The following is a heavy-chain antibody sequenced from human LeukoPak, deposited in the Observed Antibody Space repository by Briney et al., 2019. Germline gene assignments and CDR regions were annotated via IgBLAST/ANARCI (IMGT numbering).Heavy chain of an antibody. J-gene: IGHJ4*02. V-gene: IGHV3-33*01. Sequence: PGRSLRLSCAVSGFTFSSYGMQWVRQAPGKGLEWVAVIWSDGNKKYYADSVKGRSTISRDNPKNTLYLQMNSLRAEDTAVYYCARDHSAGRYYFDHWGQGTLVTVSS. CDR1: GFTFSSYG. CDR3: ARDHSAGRYYFDH. CDR2: IWSDGNKK. D-gene: IGHD5-18*01.